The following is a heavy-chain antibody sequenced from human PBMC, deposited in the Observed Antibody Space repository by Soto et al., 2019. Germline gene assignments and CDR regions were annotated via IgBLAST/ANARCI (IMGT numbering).Heavy chain of an antibody. CDR2: INPSGVST. Sequence: GASVKVSCKASGYRFTSYNMHWVRQAAGQGLEWMGIINPSGVSTFYAQKFQGRVTMTRDTSTSTVYMELTGLRSEDTAVYYCATVPLGGASNFDYWGQGTLVTVSS. J-gene: IGHJ4*02. V-gene: IGHV1-46*01. CDR1: GYRFTSYN. D-gene: IGHD1-26*01. CDR3: ATVPLGGASNFDY.